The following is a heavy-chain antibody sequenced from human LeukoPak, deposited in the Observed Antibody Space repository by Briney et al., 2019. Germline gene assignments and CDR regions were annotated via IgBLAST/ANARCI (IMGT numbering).Heavy chain of an antibody. D-gene: IGHD1-26*01. J-gene: IGHJ4*02. CDR3: ARDLSEKYSTDY. Sequence: TGGSLRLSCAVSGFTFRNYAIHWVRQAPGKGLEWVAFISYDGNVKYYADSVKGRFTISRDNSRNTLDLQMNSLRPEDTAIYYCARDLSEKYSTDYWGQGTLVTVSS. CDR1: GFTFRNYA. CDR2: ISYDGNVK. V-gene: IGHV3-30-3*01.